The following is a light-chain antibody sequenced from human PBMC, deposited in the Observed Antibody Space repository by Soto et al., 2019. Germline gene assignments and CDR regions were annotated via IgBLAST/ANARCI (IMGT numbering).Light chain of an antibody. J-gene: IGKJ5*01. CDR2: DTS. Sequence: EIVMTQSPATLSVSPGERATLSCRASQSVSIKLAWYQQKPGQAPRLLIYDTSTRATGIPARFSGRGSGTEFTLTISSLQAEDFAVYFCQQYNNWPPITFXQGTRMEIK. CDR1: QSVSIK. V-gene: IGKV3-15*01. CDR3: QQYNNWPPIT.